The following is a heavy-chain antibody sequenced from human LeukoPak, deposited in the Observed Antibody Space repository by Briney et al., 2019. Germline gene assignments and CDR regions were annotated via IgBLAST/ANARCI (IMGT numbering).Heavy chain of an antibody. J-gene: IGHJ3*02. CDR2: INPSGGST. Sequence: GASVKVSCKASGYTFTSYYMHWVRQAPGQGLEWMGIINPSGGSTSYAQKFQGRVTMTRDTSTSTVYMELSSLRPEDTAVYYCARDGGSEYYYDSSGLAFDIWGQGTMVTVSS. V-gene: IGHV1-46*01. D-gene: IGHD3-22*01. CDR1: GYTFTSYY. CDR3: ARDGGSEYYYDSSGLAFDI.